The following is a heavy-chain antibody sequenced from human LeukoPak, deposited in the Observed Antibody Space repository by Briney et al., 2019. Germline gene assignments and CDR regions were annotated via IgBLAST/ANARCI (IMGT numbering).Heavy chain of an antibody. V-gene: IGHV4-59*01. CDR3: ARPLGYCSGGNCHYWFDT. CDR1: GGSLSSYH. J-gene: IGHJ5*02. D-gene: IGHD2-15*01. CDR2: IYYSGST. Sequence: SETLSLTCTVSGGSLSSYHWSWIRQPPGTGLEWIGYIYYSGSTNYNPSLKSRVTISVDTSKNQFSLKLSSVTAADTALYYCARPLGYCSGGNCHYWFDTWGQGALVTVSS.